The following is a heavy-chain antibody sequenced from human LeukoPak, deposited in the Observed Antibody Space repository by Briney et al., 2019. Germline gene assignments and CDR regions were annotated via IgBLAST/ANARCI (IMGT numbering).Heavy chain of an antibody. CDR3: ARSMITFGGAIDY. CDR1: GFTFSHYS. V-gene: IGHV3-48*01. J-gene: IGHJ4*02. D-gene: IGHD3-16*01. CDR2: ISSSSVTI. Sequence: VQPGGSLRLSCAASGFTFSHYSVNWVRQAPGKGLEWVSYISSSSVTIYYADSVKGRFTCSRDNAGNSLYLQMNSLRVEDTAIYYCARSMITFGGAIDYWGRGIQVTVSS.